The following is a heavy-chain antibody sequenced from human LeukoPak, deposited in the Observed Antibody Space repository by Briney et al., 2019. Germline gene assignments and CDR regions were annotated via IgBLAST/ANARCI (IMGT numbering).Heavy chain of an antibody. CDR1: GGTFSSYA. CDR3: AREDYGGNGPYRY. J-gene: IGHJ4*02. Sequence: SVKVSCKASGGTFSSYAISWVRQAPGQGLEWMGGIIPIFGTANYAQKFQGRVTITADESTSTAYMELSSLRSEDTAVYYCAREDYGGNGPYRYWGQGTLVTVSS. V-gene: IGHV1-69*01. D-gene: IGHD4-23*01. CDR2: IIPIFGTA.